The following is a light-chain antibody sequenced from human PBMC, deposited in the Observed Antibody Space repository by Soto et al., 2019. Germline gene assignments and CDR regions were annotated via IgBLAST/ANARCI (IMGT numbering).Light chain of an antibody. V-gene: IGLV7-46*01. Sequence: QSVVTQEPSLTVSPGGTVTLTCGSSTGAVTSGHFPYWFRQKPGQAPKPLIFDTSNRYSWTPARFSGSLLGGKAALTLSGAQPEDEADYYCLRSYSDTRVFGGGTQVTVL. CDR2: DTS. J-gene: IGLJ3*02. CDR1: TGAVTSGHF. CDR3: LRSYSDTRV.